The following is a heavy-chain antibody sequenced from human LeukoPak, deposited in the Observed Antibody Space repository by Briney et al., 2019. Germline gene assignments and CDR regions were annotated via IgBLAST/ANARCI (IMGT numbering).Heavy chain of an antibody. CDR3: ARLGIGYGDYVYAFDI. D-gene: IGHD4-17*01. Sequence: GESLKISCKGSGYSFTSYWIGWVRQMPGKGLEWMGIIYPGDSDTRYSPSFQGQVTISADKSISTAYLQWSSLKASDTAMYYCARLGIGYGDYVYAFDIWGQGTMVTVSS. CDR1: GYSFTSYW. V-gene: IGHV5-51*01. CDR2: IYPGDSDT. J-gene: IGHJ3*02.